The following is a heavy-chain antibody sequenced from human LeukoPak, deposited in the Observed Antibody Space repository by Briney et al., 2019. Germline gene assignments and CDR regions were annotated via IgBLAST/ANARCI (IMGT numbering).Heavy chain of an antibody. Sequence: GGSLRLSCAASGFTFSSYSMNWVRQAPGKGLEWVSYISSSMSTIYYADSVKGRFTISRDNAKNSLYLQMNSLSAEDTALYYCAPTKNYFDYRGQGTLVTVSS. CDR1: GFTFSSYS. V-gene: IGHV3-48*01. D-gene: IGHD5-12*01. J-gene: IGHJ4*02. CDR3: APTKNYFDY. CDR2: ISSSMSTI.